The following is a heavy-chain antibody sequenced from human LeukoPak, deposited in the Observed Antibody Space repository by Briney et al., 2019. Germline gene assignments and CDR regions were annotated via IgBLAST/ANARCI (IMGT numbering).Heavy chain of an antibody. Sequence: ASVKVSCKVSGYTLTELSMHWVRQARGKGLEWMGGFDPEDGETIYAQKFQGRVTMTEDTSTDTAYMELSSLRSEDTDVYYCATVRGTIFGVVNPSYYFDYWGQGTLVTVSS. J-gene: IGHJ4*02. D-gene: IGHD3-3*01. V-gene: IGHV1-24*01. CDR3: ATVRGTIFGVVNPSYYFDY. CDR1: GYTLTELS. CDR2: FDPEDGET.